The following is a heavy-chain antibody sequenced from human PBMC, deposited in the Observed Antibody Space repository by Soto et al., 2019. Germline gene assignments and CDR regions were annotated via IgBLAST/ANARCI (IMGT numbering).Heavy chain of an antibody. CDR3: VRHGRDGVTIYGVAAYTFVT. CDR2: MAYTTTA. CDR1: GGSTRSNVYY. J-gene: IGHJ5*02. V-gene: IGHV4-39*01. Sequence: SETLSLTCSVSGGSTRSNVYYWGWVRQPPGKGLEWIGSMAYTTTAYYNPSLRSRALISVDTSKNQFSLRLSSVTAADTAIYYCVRHGRDGVTIYGVAAYTFVTWGQGTLVTVSS. D-gene: IGHD3-3*01.